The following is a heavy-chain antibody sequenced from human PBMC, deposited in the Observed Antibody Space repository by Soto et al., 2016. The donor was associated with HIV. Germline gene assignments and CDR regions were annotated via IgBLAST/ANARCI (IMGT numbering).Heavy chain of an antibody. CDR1: GLLFNNYA. V-gene: IGHV3-23*01. CDR2: ISGSGDST. D-gene: IGHD6-13*01. CDR3: AKATSGLYSSSRRHFDY. J-gene: IGHJ4*02. Sequence: EVQLLESGGTFVQPGGSLRLSCAASGLLFNNYAMTWVRQAPGKGLEWISSISGSGDSTYNADSVQGRFTISRDNSKNTLYLQMNSLRSEDTAVYYCAKATSGLYSSSRRHFDYWGQGTLVTVSS.